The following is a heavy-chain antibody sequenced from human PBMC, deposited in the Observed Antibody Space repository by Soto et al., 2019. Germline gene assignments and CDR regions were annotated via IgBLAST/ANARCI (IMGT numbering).Heavy chain of an antibody. CDR1: GFTFNSYA. CDR2: ISGSGGST. CDR3: AKGYSSSFAPGY. D-gene: IGHD6-6*01. Sequence: GGSLRLSCAASGFTFNSYAMSWVRQAPGKGLEWVSAISGSGGSTYYADSVKGRFTISRDNSKNTLYLQMNSLRAEDTAVYYCAKGYSSSFAPGYWGQGTLVTVSS. J-gene: IGHJ4*02. V-gene: IGHV3-23*01.